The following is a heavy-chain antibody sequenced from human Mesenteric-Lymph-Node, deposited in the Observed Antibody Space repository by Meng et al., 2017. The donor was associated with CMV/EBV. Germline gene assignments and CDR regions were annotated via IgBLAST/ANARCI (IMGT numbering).Heavy chain of an antibody. D-gene: IGHD3-3*01. CDR1: NGSISRYH. Sequence: SETLSLTCAVSNGSISRYHWSWIRQPSGKGLEGIGHISYSGSTNYNPSLRSRVTISGNTSKNQFSLKLSSVTAADTAVYYCASHTIFGVVTTNYYFDYWGQGTLVTVSS. V-gene: IGHV4-59*12. CDR2: ISYSGST. J-gene: IGHJ4*02. CDR3: ASHTIFGVVTTNYYFDY.